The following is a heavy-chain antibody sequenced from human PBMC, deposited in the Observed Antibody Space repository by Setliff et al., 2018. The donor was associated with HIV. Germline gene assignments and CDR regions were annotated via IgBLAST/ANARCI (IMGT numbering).Heavy chain of an antibody. CDR2: IHYSESS. D-gene: IGHD1-1*01. V-gene: IGHV4-59*01. Sequence: SETLSLTCTVAGGSISGYYWSWVRQPPEKRLELIGFIHYSESSDYNTSLKSRITISVDMSRNPFSLVLSSVTAADTAVYYCARFQAWQLGRRGGYYYYMDVWGKGTTVTVSS. CDR3: ARFQAWQLGRRGGYYYYMDV. CDR1: GGSISGYY. J-gene: IGHJ6*03.